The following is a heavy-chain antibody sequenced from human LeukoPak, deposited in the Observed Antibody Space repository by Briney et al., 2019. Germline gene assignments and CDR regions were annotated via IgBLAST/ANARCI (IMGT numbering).Heavy chain of an antibody. CDR3: TTDLGLTMIRGVIVY. V-gene: IGHV3-15*01. D-gene: IGHD3-10*01. J-gene: IGHJ4*02. CDR1: GFTFTNAW. Sequence: PGGSLRLSCAASGFTFTNAWMTWVRQAPGKGLEWVGRINSNGDGETTDYAAPVKGRFSMSRDDSKATMYLQMYSLEAEDTAVYYCTTDLGLTMIRGVIVYWGQGALVTVSS. CDR2: INSNGDGETT.